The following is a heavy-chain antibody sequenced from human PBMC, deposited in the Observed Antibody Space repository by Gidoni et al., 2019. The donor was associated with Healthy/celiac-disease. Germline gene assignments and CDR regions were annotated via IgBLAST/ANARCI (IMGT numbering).Heavy chain of an antibody. CDR2: ISSSGSTI. D-gene: IGHD3-3*01. CDR1: GFTFCAYY. Sequence: QVQLVESGGGLVKPGGSLRLSCAASGFTFCAYYMSWIRQAPGKGLEWVSYISSSGSTIYYADSVKGRVTISRDNAKNSLYLQMNSLRAEDTAVYYCARTGEAVAYDFWSGYSRYLADYWGQGTLVTVSS. V-gene: IGHV3-11*01. CDR3: ARTGEAVAYDFWSGYSRYLADY. J-gene: IGHJ4*02.